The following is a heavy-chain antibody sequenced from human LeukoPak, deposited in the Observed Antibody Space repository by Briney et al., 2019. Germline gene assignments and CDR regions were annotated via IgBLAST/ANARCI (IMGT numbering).Heavy chain of an antibody. CDR1: GYTFTGYY. D-gene: IGHD3-9*01. Sequence: GASVKVSCKASGYTFTGYYMHWVRQAPGQGLEWVGWINPNSGGTNYAQKFQGRVTMTRDTSISTAYMELGRLRSDDTAVYYCARDPYDILTLYYFDYWGQGTLVTVSS. CDR3: ARDPYDILTLYYFDY. J-gene: IGHJ4*02. V-gene: IGHV1-2*02. CDR2: INPNSGGT.